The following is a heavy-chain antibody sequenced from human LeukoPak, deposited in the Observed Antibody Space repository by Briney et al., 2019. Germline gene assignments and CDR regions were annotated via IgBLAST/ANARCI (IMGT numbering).Heavy chain of an antibody. Sequence: PSETLPLTCTVSGGSISSTTYFWGWVRQPPGKGLEWIGSNFYSGYPSYNPSLKSRVTISLDTSNNQFSLKLTSVTAADTAMYYCARGLGLLGFDDYWGPGTLVTVSS. CDR1: GGSISSTTYF. D-gene: IGHD2-15*01. V-gene: IGHV4-39*07. CDR3: ARGLGLLGFDDY. CDR2: NFYSGYP. J-gene: IGHJ4*02.